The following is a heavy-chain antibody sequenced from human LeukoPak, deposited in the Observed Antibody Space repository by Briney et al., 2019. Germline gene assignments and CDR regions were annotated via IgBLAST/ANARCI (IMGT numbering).Heavy chain of an antibody. CDR2: IIPIFGTA. CDR1: GGTFSNYA. J-gene: IGHJ3*02. CDR3: ARQGGITVFGVAQPGGAFDI. V-gene: IGHV1-69*05. D-gene: IGHD3-3*01. Sequence: GASVKVSCKASGGTFSNYAISWVRQAPGQGLEWMGGIIPIFGTAKYAQKVQGRVTMSTDESTSTAYMELSSLRSEDSAVYYCARQGGITVFGVAQPGGAFDIWGQGTMVTVSS.